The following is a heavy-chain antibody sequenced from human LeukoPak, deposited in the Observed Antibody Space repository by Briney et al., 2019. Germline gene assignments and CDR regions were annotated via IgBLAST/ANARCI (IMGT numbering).Heavy chain of an antibody. V-gene: IGHV1-18*01. CDR1: GYTFTSYG. D-gene: IGHD3-10*01. J-gene: IGHJ4*02. CDR2: ISAYNGNT. Sequence: GASVKVSFKASGYTFTSYGISWVRQAPGQGLEWMGWISAYNGNTNYAQKLQGRVTMTTDTSTSTAYMELRSVRSDDTSVYYCARDGSGSGRPYYGYWGQGALVTVSS. CDR3: ARDGSGSGRPYYGY.